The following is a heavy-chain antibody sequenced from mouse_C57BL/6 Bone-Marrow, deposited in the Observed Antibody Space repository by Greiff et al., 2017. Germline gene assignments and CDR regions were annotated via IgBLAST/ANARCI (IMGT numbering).Heavy chain of an antibody. Sequence: VQLQQPGAELVKPGASVKMSCKASGYTFTSYWITWVKQRPGQGLEWIGDIYPGSGSTNYNEKFKSKATLTVDTSSSTASMQLSSLTSEDYAVYYCARPYCSNYWYFDVWGTGTTVTVSA. D-gene: IGHD2-5*01. CDR3: ARPYCSNYWYFDV. V-gene: IGHV1-55*01. CDR2: IYPGSGST. CDR1: GYTFTSYW. J-gene: IGHJ1*03.